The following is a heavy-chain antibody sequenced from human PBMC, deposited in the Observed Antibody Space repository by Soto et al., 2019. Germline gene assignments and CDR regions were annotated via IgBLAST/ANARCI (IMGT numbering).Heavy chain of an antibody. CDR3: AKDLGYCSSTSCYGGYYYYYGMDV. J-gene: IGHJ6*02. Sequence: QVQLVESGGGVVQPGRSLRLSCAASGFTFSSYGMHWVRQAPGKGLEWGAVISYDGSNKYYADSVKGRFTISRDNSKNTLYLKMNSLRAEDTAVYYCAKDLGYCSSTSCYGGYYYYYGMDVWGQGTTVTVSS. CDR1: GFTFSSYG. V-gene: IGHV3-30*18. CDR2: ISYDGSNK. D-gene: IGHD2-2*01.